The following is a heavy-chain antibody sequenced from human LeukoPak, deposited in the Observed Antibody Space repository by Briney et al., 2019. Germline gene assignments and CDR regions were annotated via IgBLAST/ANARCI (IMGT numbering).Heavy chain of an antibody. CDR1: GGTFSSYA. V-gene: IGHV1-69*13. CDR3: ARGSSAAPTSPDY. Sequence: SVKVSCKASGGTFSSYAISWVRQAPGQGLEWMGGIIPIFGTANYAQKFQGRVTITADESTSTAYMEVSSLRFEDTAAYFCARGSSAAPTSPDYWGQGTLVTVSS. CDR2: IIPIFGTA. J-gene: IGHJ4*02. D-gene: IGHD2-2*01.